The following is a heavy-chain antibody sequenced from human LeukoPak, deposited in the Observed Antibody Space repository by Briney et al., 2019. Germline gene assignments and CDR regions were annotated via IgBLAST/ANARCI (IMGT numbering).Heavy chain of an antibody. V-gene: IGHV3-23*01. Sequence: GGSLRLSCAASGFTFSSYAMSWVRQAPGKGLEWVSAISGSGGSTYYADSVKGRFTISRDNSKNTLYLQMNSLRAEDTAVCYCARGGQSTALLDYWGQGTLVTVSS. D-gene: IGHD4-17*01. CDR1: GFTFSSYA. J-gene: IGHJ4*02. CDR3: ARGGQSTALLDY. CDR2: ISGSGGST.